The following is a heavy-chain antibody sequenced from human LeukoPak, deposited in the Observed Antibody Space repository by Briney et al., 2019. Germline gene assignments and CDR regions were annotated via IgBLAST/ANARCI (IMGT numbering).Heavy chain of an antibody. Sequence: SETLSLTCTVSGASISSGGYYWSWIRQHPGKGLEWIGYIYYSGSTYYNPSLKSRVTISIDTSKNQFSLKLSSVTAADTAVYYCARFSTGDIKNIFDYWGQGTLVTVSS. CDR2: IYYSGST. V-gene: IGHV4-31*03. CDR3: ARFSTGDIKNIFDY. CDR1: GASISSGGYY. J-gene: IGHJ4*02. D-gene: IGHD3/OR15-3a*01.